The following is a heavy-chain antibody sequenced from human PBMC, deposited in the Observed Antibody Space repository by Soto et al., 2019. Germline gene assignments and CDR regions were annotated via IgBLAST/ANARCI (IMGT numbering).Heavy chain of an antibody. CDR2: IYSGGST. Sequence: PGGSLSLSCAASGFTVSSNYMSWVRQAPGRGLEWVSVIYSGGSTYYADSVKGRFTISRDNSKNTLYLQMNSLRAEDTAVYYCARDLYYYGMDVWGQGTTVTVSS. CDR1: GFTVSSNY. J-gene: IGHJ6*02. V-gene: IGHV3-53*01. CDR3: ARDLYYYGMDV.